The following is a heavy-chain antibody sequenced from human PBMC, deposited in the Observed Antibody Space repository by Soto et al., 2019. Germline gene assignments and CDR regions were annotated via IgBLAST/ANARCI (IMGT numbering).Heavy chain of an antibody. Sequence: GGSLRLSCAASGFTFSGSAMHWVRQASGKGLEWVGRIRSKANSYATAYAASVKGRFTISRDDSKNTAYLQMNSLKTEDTAVYYCTSSGWYRYYYYYGMDVWGRGTTVTVSS. D-gene: IGHD6-19*01. CDR3: TSSGWYRYYYYYGMDV. CDR1: GFTFSGSA. CDR2: IRSKANSYAT. V-gene: IGHV3-73*01. J-gene: IGHJ6*02.